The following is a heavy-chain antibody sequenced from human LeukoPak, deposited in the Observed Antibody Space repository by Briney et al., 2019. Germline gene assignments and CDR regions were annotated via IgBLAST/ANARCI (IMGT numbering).Heavy chain of an antibody. D-gene: IGHD6-13*01. J-gene: IGHJ4*02. V-gene: IGHV3-11*04. CDR3: ARDGAAAGTWVDY. Sequence: PGGSLRLSCAASGFTFSDYYMNWIRQAPGKGLEWVSYISSSATTIYYADSVKGRFTISRDNAKKSLYLQMNSLRAEDTAVYYCARDGAAAGTWVDYWGQGTLVTVSS. CDR2: ISSSATTI. CDR1: GFTFSDYY.